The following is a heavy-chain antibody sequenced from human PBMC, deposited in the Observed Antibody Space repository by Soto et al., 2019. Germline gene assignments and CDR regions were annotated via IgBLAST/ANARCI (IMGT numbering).Heavy chain of an antibody. D-gene: IGHD2-15*01. Sequence: QVQLQESGPRLVKPSGTLSLTCAGSGASISSTNWWTWVRQPPGKGLEWIGEIYHTGSTTYNTSLNSRVTITLAKSNTQFPLHLSSVTAAATAVYYCATLPPRIVVVSLPIPTGGQGTLVTVSS. CDR2: IYHTGST. CDR3: ATLPPRIVVVSLPIPT. J-gene: IGHJ4*02. V-gene: IGHV4-4*02. CDR1: GASISSTNW.